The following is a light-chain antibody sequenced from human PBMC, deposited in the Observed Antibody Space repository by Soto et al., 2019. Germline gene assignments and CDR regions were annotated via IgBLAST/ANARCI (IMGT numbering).Light chain of an antibody. V-gene: IGKV3-11*01. Sequence: EIVLTQSPATLSLSPGERATLSCRASQSVSSYLAWYQQKPGQATRLLIYDASNRTTGIPARFSGSGSGTDFTLTISSLEPEDFAFYYCQQRSNWPALSFGGGTKGEIK. CDR3: QQRSNWPALS. J-gene: IGKJ4*01. CDR1: QSVSSY. CDR2: DAS.